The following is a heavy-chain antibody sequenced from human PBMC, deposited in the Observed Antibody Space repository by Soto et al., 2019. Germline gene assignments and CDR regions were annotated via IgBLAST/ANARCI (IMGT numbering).Heavy chain of an antibody. CDR2: ISSSSSYI. Sequence: EVQLVESGGGLVKPGGSLRLSCAASGFTFSSYSMNWVRQAPGKGLEWVSSISSSSSYIYYADSVKGRFTISRDNAKYSLYLQMNSLRAEDTAVYYCARDHCSSTSCYSFLSDYYYYGMDVWGQGTTVTVYS. CDR1: GFTFSSYS. D-gene: IGHD2-2*01. J-gene: IGHJ6*02. CDR3: ARDHCSSTSCYSFLSDYYYYGMDV. V-gene: IGHV3-21*01.